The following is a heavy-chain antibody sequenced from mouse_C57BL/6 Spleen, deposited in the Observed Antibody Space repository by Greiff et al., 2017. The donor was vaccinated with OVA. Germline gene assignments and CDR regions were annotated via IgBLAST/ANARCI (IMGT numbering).Heavy chain of an antibody. V-gene: IGHV1-39*01. D-gene: IGHD2-4*01. J-gene: IGHJ3*01. CDR1: GYSFTDYN. CDR3: AREGGLPSSWFAY. Sequence: QLKESGPELVKPGASVKISCKASGYSFTDYNMNWVKQSNGKSLEWIGVINPNYGTTSYNQKFKGKATLTVDQSSSTAYMQLNSLTSEDSAVYYCAREGGLPSSWFAYWGQGTLVTVSA. CDR2: INPNYGTT.